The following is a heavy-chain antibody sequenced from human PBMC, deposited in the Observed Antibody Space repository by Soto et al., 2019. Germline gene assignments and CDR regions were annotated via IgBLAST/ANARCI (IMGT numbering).Heavy chain of an antibody. J-gene: IGHJ4*02. V-gene: IGHV5-51*01. CDR3: TRWQGHY. Sequence: VRQMPEKGLEWMGVIYPADSDTRYSPSFQGQVTISADKSISTAYLQWNSLKASDTAMYYCTRWQGHYRRQGTPVIVSS. CDR2: IYPADSDT.